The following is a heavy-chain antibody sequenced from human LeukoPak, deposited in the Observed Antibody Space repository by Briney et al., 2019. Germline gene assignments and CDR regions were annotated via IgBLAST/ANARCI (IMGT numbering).Heavy chain of an antibody. CDR3: AKDIRAAAGTPFYMDV. CDR1: GFTFDDYA. J-gene: IGHJ6*03. CDR2: ISWNSGSI. D-gene: IGHD6-13*01. Sequence: GGSLRLSCAASGFTFDDYAMHWVRQAPGKGLEWVSGISWNSGSIGYADSVKGRFTISRDNAKNSLYLQMNSLRAEDMALYYCAKDIRAAAGTPFYMDVWGKGTTVTVSS. V-gene: IGHV3-9*03.